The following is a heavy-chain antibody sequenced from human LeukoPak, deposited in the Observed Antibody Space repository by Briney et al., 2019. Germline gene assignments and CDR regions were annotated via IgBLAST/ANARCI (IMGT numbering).Heavy chain of an antibody. CDR3: ARGEGGYDLFGYHYYGMDV. D-gene: IGHD5-12*01. Sequence: ASVKVSCKASGYTFTSYYMHWVRQAPGQGLEWMGIINPSGGSTSYAQKFQGRVTMTRDTSTSTVYMELSSLRSEDTAVYYCARGEGGYDLFGYHYYGMDVWGKGTTVTVSS. CDR1: GYTFTSYY. V-gene: IGHV1-46*01. CDR2: INPSGGST. J-gene: IGHJ6*04.